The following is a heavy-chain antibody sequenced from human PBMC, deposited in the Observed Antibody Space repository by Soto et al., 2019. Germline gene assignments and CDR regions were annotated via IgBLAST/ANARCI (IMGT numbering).Heavy chain of an antibody. CDR1: GFTFSSYA. J-gene: IGHJ4*02. D-gene: IGHD5-12*01. CDR2: ISGGGGST. Sequence: EVQLLESGGGLVQPGGSLRLSCAASGFTFSSYAMSWVRQAPGKGLEWVSAISGGGGSTYYADSVKGRFTISRDNSKKTLYLQMNSLRAEATAVYYCAKDPEAWIVATPDYWGQGTLVTVSS. V-gene: IGHV3-23*01. CDR3: AKDPEAWIVATPDY.